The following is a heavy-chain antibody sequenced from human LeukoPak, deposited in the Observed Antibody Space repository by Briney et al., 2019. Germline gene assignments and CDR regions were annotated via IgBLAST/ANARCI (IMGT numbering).Heavy chain of an antibody. Sequence: SVKVSCKASGGTFNTYAITWVRQAPGQGLEWRGGIIPILDVADSAQRFQGRVTITADRSTSTVYMELNSLRSEDTAIYYCARFPVRGYTYGSVIHHMDVWGQGTTVIVSS. CDR1: GGTFNTYA. V-gene: IGHV1-69*10. D-gene: IGHD5-18*01. J-gene: IGHJ6*02. CDR2: IIPILDVA. CDR3: ARFPVRGYTYGSVIHHMDV.